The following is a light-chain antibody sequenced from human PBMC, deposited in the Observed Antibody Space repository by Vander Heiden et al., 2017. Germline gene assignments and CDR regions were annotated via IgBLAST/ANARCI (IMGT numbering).Light chain of an antibody. CDR1: SSDVGYFNY. Sequence: QSALTQPASVSGSPGQSITISCTGTSSDVGYFNYVPWYQQHPGKAPKLMIYDVSNRPSGVSNRFSGSKSDNTASLTISGLQAEDEADYYCSSYTSSSTYVFGTGTKVTVL. CDR3: SSYTSSSTYV. CDR2: DVS. J-gene: IGLJ1*01. V-gene: IGLV2-14*01.